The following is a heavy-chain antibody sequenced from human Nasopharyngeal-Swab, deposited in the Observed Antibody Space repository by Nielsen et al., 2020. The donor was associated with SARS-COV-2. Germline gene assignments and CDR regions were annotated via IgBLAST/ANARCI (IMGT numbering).Heavy chain of an antibody. V-gene: IGHV3-49*04. Sequence: GESLKISCTTSGFTFGDFAVTWVRQAPGRGLEWLGFISRTSHGGTPEYAPSVKGRFIIPRDDSKNTAYLHMNSLKTDDTATYYCTPSPDYWGPGSLVTVSS. CDR3: TPSPDY. CDR1: GFTFGDFA. CDR2: ISRTSHGGTP. J-gene: IGHJ4*02.